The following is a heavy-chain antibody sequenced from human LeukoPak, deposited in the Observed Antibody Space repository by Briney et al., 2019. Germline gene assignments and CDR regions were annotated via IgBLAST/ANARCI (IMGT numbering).Heavy chain of an antibody. Sequence: SETLSLTCTVSGGSISSYYWSWIWQPPGKGLEWIGYIYYSGSTNYNPSLKSRVTISVDTSKNQFSLKLSSVTAADTAVYYCARRVPNWYFDLWGRGTLVTVSS. CDR1: GGSISSYY. J-gene: IGHJ2*01. CDR3: ARRVPNWYFDL. V-gene: IGHV4-59*08. CDR2: IYYSGST.